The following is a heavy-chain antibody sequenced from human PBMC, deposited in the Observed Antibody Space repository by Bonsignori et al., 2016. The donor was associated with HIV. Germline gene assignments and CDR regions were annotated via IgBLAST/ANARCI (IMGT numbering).Heavy chain of an antibody. V-gene: IGHV3-9*01. D-gene: IGHD3-22*01. Sequence: VRQAPGKGLEWVSGISWNSDSIGYADSVKGRFTISRDNAKNSLYLKMNSLRPEDTALYYCAKAQEADDSSGYYYYYYYYLDVWGKGTTVTVSS. J-gene: IGHJ6*03. CDR2: ISWNSDSI. CDR3: AKAQEADDSSGYYYYYYYYLDV.